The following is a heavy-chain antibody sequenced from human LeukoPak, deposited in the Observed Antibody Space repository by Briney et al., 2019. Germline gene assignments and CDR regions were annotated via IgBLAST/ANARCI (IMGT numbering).Heavy chain of an antibody. J-gene: IGHJ2*01. CDR3: ARVGDHFHWYLDL. CDR1: GFTVSANY. Sequence: GGSLRLSCAASGFTVSANYMNWVRQAPGKGLEWVSILYSGSDTYYADSVKGRFTISRDSSKNILSLQMNNLRAEDTAVYYCARVGDHFHWYLDLWGRGTLVTVSS. D-gene: IGHD3-10*01. CDR2: LYSGSDT. V-gene: IGHV3-53*01.